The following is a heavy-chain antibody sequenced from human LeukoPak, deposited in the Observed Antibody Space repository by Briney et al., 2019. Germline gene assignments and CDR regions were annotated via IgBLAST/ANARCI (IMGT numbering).Heavy chain of an antibody. D-gene: IGHD2-2*03. CDR1: GFTVSNNY. J-gene: IGHJ4*02. CDR2: IYSGGDT. CDR3: MDMGVG. Sequence: GGSLRLSCAAFGFTVSNNYMTWVRQAPGKGLEWVSVIYSGGDTYYADSVKGRFTISRDNSKNTVYLQMNSLRTEDTAVCYCMDMGVGWGQGTLVTVSS. V-gene: IGHV3-66*02.